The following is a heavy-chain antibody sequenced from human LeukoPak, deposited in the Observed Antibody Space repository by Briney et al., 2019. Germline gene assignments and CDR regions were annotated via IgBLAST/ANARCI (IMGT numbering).Heavy chain of an antibody. D-gene: IGHD7-27*01. J-gene: IGHJ4*02. CDR2: VFTTGGA. Sequence: PSETLSLTCTVSGGSIGTYYWSWIRQPAGKGLEWIGRVFTTGGANYNPSLHSRVTMSLDTSRNLFSLKLNSVTAADTAVYYCVRDGPSWGLLWGQGALVTVSS. CDR3: VRDGPSWGLL. CDR1: GGSIGTYY. V-gene: IGHV4-4*07.